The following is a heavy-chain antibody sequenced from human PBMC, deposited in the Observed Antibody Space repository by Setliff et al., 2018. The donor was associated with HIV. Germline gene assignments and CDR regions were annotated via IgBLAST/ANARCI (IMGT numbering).Heavy chain of an antibody. CDR1: SGSVSRSDYY. CDR2: IYWSGLT. J-gene: IGHJ5*02. V-gene: IGHV4-39*07. D-gene: IGHD3-10*01. Sequence: SETLSLTCTVSSGSVSRSDYYWGWIRQTPGKGLEWIGSIYWSGLTFYNPSLKSRVTISVDTSKNQFSLKLSSVIAADTAVYFCARREDGSGSYFNHWFDPWGQGTLVTVSS. CDR3: ARREDGSGSYFNHWFDP.